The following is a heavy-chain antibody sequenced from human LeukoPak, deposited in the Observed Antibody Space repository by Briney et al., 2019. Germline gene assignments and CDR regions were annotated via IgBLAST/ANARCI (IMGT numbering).Heavy chain of an antibody. D-gene: IGHD2-2*01. J-gene: IGHJ3*02. CDR1: RFTFSDYY. CDR2: ISSSSTYT. Sequence: GGSLRLSCAASRFTFSDYYMTWIRQAPGKGLEWVSYISSSSTYTNYADSVKGRFTISRDNAKNSLYLQMNSLRAEDTAVYYCARDPMYCSITSCMGGAFDIWGQGTMVTVSS. V-gene: IGHV3-11*06. CDR3: ARDPMYCSITSCMGGAFDI.